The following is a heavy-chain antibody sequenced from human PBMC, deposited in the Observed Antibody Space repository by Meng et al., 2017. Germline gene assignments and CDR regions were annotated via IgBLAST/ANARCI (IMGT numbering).Heavy chain of an antibody. Sequence: GESLKISCAAPGFTFSSYSMNWVRQAPGKGLEWVSSISSSSSYIYYADSVKGRFTISRDNAKSSLYLQMNSLRGEDTAVYYCARDCRGSSTSCPSDYWGQGTLVTVSS. V-gene: IGHV3-21*01. CDR2: ISSSSSYI. CDR1: GFTFSSYS. CDR3: ARDCRGSSTSCPSDY. D-gene: IGHD2-2*01. J-gene: IGHJ4*02.